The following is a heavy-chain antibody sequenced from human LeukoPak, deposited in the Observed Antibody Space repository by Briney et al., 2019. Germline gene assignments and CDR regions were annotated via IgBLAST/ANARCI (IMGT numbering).Heavy chain of an antibody. V-gene: IGHV1-46*01. CDR2: INPSGGST. CDR3: ATSLWEVVVIGAFDI. J-gene: IGHJ3*02. CDR1: GYTFTSYY. Sequence: GASVKVSCKASGYTFTSYYMHWVRQAPGQGLEWMGIINPSGGSTSYAQKFQGRVTMTRDMSTSTVYMELSSLRSEDTAVYYCATSLWEVVVIGAFDIWGQGTMVTVSS. D-gene: IGHD3-22*01.